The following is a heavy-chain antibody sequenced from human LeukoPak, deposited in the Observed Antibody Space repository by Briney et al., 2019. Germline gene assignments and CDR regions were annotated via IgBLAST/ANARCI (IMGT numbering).Heavy chain of an antibody. CDR1: GYTFTGYY. CDR2: INPNSGGT. V-gene: IGHV1-2*02. CDR3: ASTTEYSGSYFNY. Sequence: GASVKVSCKASGYTFTGYYMHWVRQAPGQGLEWMGWINPNSGGTNYAQKFQGRVTMTRDTSISTAYMELSRLRSDDTAVYYCASTTEYSGSYFNYWGQGTLVTVSS. D-gene: IGHD1-26*01. J-gene: IGHJ4*02.